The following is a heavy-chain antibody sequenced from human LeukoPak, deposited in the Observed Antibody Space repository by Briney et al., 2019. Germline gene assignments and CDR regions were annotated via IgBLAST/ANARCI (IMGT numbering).Heavy chain of an antibody. J-gene: IGHJ4*02. CDR3: AHTISGVGSFDY. CDR1: GLSVSTSGVG. D-gene: IGHD6-25*01. Sequence: SGPTLVKPTQTLTLTCSLSGLSVSTSGVGMGWIRQPPGKALEWLALIFWDDDKRYSPSLKSRLTITKDTSKNQVVLTVTNMGPVDTSTYYCAHTISGVGSFDYWGQGTLVTVSS. V-gene: IGHV2-5*02. CDR2: IFWDDDK.